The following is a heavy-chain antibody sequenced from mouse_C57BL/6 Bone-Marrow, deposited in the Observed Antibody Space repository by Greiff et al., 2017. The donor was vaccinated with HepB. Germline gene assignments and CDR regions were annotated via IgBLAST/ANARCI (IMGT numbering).Heavy chain of an antibody. V-gene: IGHV1-63*01. CDR1: GYTFTNYW. J-gene: IGHJ3*01. D-gene: IGHD2-3*01. Sequence: VQLQQSGAELVRPGTSVKMSCKASGYTFTNYWIGWAKQRPGHGLEWIGDSYPGGGYTNYNEKFKGKATLTADKSSSTAYMQFSSLTSEDSAIYYCARGSLYDGYPAWFAYWGQGTLVTVSA. CDR3: ARGSLYDGYPAWFAY. CDR2: SYPGGGYT.